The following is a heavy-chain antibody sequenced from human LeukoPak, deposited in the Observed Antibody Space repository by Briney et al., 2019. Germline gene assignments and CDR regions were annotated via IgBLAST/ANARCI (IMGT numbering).Heavy chain of an antibody. CDR3: ARGGGIAAAGTYYYYGMDV. CDR2: INHSGST. CDR1: GGSFSGYY. V-gene: IGHV4-34*01. Sequence: SETLSLTCAVYGGSFSGYYWSWIRQPPGKGLEWIGEINHSGSTNYNPSLKGRVTISVDTSKNQFSLKLSSVTAADTAVYYCARGGGIAAAGTYYYYGMDVWGQGTTVTVSS. D-gene: IGHD6-13*01. J-gene: IGHJ6*02.